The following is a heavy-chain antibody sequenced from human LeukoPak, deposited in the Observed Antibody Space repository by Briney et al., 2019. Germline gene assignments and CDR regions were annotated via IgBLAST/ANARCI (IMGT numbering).Heavy chain of an antibody. Sequence: GGSLRLSCAASGFTFRNYVIHWVRQAPGKGLEWVAVTSSDLNVKLYADSVKGRFTISRDNSRSTLYLQMNSLRPEDTAIYYCAREGYYGSGSPPSLYFDFWGQGTLVTVSS. J-gene: IGHJ4*02. D-gene: IGHD3-10*01. V-gene: IGHV3-30-3*01. CDR1: GFTFRNYV. CDR3: AREGYYGSGSPPSLYFDF. CDR2: TSSDLNVK.